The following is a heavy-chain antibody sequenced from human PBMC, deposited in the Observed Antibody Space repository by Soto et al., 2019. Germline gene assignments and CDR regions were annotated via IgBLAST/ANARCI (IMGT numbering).Heavy chain of an antibody. Sequence: GASVKVSCKASGYKFTGYGIGWVRQAPGQGLEWMGWISAYNGNPSYAQKFQGRVTMTTDTSTSTAYMELRRLRADDTAVYFCARVFRLAVESSCFDYWGQGTLVTVPQ. V-gene: IGHV1-18*01. J-gene: IGHJ4*02. CDR1: GYKFTGYG. CDR2: ISAYNGNP. D-gene: IGHD6-19*01. CDR3: ARVFRLAVESSCFDY.